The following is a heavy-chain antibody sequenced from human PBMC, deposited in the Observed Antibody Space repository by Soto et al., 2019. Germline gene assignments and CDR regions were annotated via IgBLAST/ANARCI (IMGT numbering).Heavy chain of an antibody. CDR2: IYYSGNT. J-gene: IGHJ6*02. CDR3: ARAVGDCSSTSCYPGRHHGMDV. Sequence: SETLSLTCSVSGGSISSGYYYWSWIRQPPGKGLEWIGNIYYSGNTYYNPSLKSRLIISLDTSKNQFSLQLNSVTPEDTAVYYCARAVGDCSSTSCYPGRHHGMDVWGQGTTVTVSS. CDR1: GGSISSGYYY. V-gene: IGHV4-30-4*01. D-gene: IGHD2-2*01.